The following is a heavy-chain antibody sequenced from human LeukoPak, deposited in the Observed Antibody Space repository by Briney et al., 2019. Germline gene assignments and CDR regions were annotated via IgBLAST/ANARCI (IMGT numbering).Heavy chain of an antibody. Sequence: GGSLRLSCAASGFTVRSNYMSWVRQAPGKGLEWVSIIYGGGSVFYADSVKGRFTISRDNSKNTLYLQMNSLRAEDTAVYYCAKGIGYGSGTFDYWGQGTLVTVSS. CDR1: GFTVRSNY. CDR3: AKGIGYGSGTFDY. J-gene: IGHJ4*02. CDR2: IYGGGSV. V-gene: IGHV3-53*05. D-gene: IGHD3-10*01.